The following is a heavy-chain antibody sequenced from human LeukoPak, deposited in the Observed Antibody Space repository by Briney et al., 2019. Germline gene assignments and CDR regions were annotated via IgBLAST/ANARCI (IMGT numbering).Heavy chain of an antibody. J-gene: IGHJ4*02. CDR3: ASVLTGYYHFDY. Sequence: SETLSLTCTVPGGSVSSGSYYWSWIRQPPGKGLEWIGYIYYSGSTNYNPSLKSRVTISVDTSKNQFSLKLSSVTAADTAVYYCASVLTGYYHFDYWCQGTLVTVS. V-gene: IGHV4-61*01. D-gene: IGHD3-9*01. CDR2: IYYSGST. CDR1: GGSVSSGSYY.